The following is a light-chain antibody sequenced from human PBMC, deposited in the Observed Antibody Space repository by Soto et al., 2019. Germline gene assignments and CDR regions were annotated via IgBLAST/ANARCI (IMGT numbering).Light chain of an antibody. CDR3: QQYNNWPPWT. J-gene: IGKJ1*01. CDR2: GAA. CDR1: QRISSN. V-gene: IGKV3-15*01. Sequence: EVVMTQSPATLSVSPGERATLSCRASQRISSNLAWYQQRLGQAPSLLINGAATSAPGIPARFSGSGSETEFTLTISSLQSEDVAVYYYQQYNNWPPWTFGQGTKVEIK.